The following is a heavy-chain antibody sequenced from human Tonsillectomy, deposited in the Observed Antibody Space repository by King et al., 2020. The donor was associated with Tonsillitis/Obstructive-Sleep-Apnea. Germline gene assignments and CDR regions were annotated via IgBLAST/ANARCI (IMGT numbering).Heavy chain of an antibody. D-gene: IGHD2-2*01. V-gene: IGHV3-33*01. Sequence: VQLVESGGGVVQPGRSLRLSCAASGFTFSTYDMHWVRQAPGKGLEWVAVIWYDGSNKYYAGSVKGRFTISRDNSKNTMYLQMSTLRAEDTAVYYCARCSTTCPSNAFCGVDVWGQGTTVTVFS. CDR1: GFTFSTYD. CDR3: ARCSTTCPSNAFCGVDV. CDR2: IWYDGSNK. J-gene: IGHJ6*02.